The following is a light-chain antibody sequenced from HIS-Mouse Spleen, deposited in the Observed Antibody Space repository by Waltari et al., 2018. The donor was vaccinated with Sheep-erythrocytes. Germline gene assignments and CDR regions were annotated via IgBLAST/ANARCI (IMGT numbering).Light chain of an antibody. CDR2: DVS. J-gene: IGLJ1*01. Sequence: QSALTQPRSVSGSPGQSVTISCTGPSSDVCCYNYVSCYQQHPGKAPQLMIYDVSKRPSGVPDRFSGSKSGNTASLTISGLQAEDEADYYCCSYAGSYNHVFATGTKVTVL. V-gene: IGLV2-11*01. CDR1: SSDVCCYNY. CDR3: CSYAGSYNHV.